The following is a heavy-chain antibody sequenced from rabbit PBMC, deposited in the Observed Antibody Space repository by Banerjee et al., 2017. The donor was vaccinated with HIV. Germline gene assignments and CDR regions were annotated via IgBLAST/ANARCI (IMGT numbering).Heavy chain of an antibody. CDR2: IDIGSSTNS. J-gene: IGHJ3*01. D-gene: IGHD2-1*01. CDR3: ARYNYDDVNGYTRLDL. Sequence: QEQLVESGGDLVQPEGSLTLTCTASGFSFSRTYYIHWVRQAPGKGLEWIGSIDIGSSTNSYYASWAKGRFTISKTSSTTVTLQLNSLTAADTATYFCARYNYDDVNGYTRLDLRGPGTLVTVS. V-gene: IGHV1S45*01. CDR1: GFSFSRTYY.